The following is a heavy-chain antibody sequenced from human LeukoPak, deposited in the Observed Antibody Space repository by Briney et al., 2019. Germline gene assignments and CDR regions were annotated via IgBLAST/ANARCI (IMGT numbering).Heavy chain of an antibody. CDR1: GFTFSNYN. J-gene: IGHJ4*02. CDR3: ARTRYNTYWIEY. CDR2: ITSGSSSI. V-gene: IGHV3-48*02. D-gene: IGHD5-24*01. Sequence: TGGSLRLSCAASGFTFSNYNMEWVRQAPGKGLEWVSYITSGSSSIYYADSVKGRFTISRDNAKNSLFLQMNSLRDEDTAVYYCARTRYNTYWIEYWGQGTLVTVSS.